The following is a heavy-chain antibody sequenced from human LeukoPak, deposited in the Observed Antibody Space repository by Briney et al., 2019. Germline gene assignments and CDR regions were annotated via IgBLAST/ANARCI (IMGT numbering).Heavy chain of an antibody. V-gene: IGHV3-30*02. CDR2: IRYDGSNK. CDR3: ATTATVTTRALSFDY. CDR1: GFTFSSYG. Sequence: GGSLRLSCAASGFTFSSYGMHWLRQAPGKGLEWVAFIRYDGSNKYYADSVKGRFTISRDNSKNTLYLQMNTLRAEDTAVYYCATTATVTTRALSFDYWGQGTLVTVSS. J-gene: IGHJ4*02. D-gene: IGHD4-17*01.